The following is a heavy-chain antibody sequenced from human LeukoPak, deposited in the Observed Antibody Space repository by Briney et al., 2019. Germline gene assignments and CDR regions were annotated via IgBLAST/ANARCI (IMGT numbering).Heavy chain of an antibody. V-gene: IGHV4-34*01. D-gene: IGHD3-10*01. CDR1: GGSFSGYY. CDR2: INHSGST. Sequence: SETLSLTCAVYGGSFSGYYWSWIRQPPGKGLEWIGEINHSGSTNYNPSLKSRVTISVDTSKNQFSLKLSSVTAADTAVYYCARGGSYYGSGSYYNKLYYFDYWGQGTLVTVSS. CDR3: ARGGSYYGSGSYYNKLYYFDY. J-gene: IGHJ4*02.